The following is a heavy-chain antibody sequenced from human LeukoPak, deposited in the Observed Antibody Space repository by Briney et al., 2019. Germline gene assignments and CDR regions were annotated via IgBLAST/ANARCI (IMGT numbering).Heavy chain of an antibody. D-gene: IGHD5-24*01. V-gene: IGHV4-59*04. J-gene: IGHJ4*02. Sequence: PSETLTLTCTVSGDIISDYYWSWIRQPPGKGLEWIGYIYYSGSTYYNPSLKSRVTISVDTSKNQFSLNFTSINAADTAVYHFSRRLNGMVTNDRFFDYWGQGTLVTVSS. CDR2: IYYSGST. CDR3: SRRLNGMVTNDRFFDY. CDR1: GDIISDYY.